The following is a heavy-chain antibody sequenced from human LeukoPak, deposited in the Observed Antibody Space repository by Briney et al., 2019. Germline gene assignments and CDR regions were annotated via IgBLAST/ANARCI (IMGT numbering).Heavy chain of an antibody. J-gene: IGHJ6*03. CDR3: ARAPYSGKYYYYYMDV. CDR2: MNPNSGNT. CDR1: GGTFSSYT. D-gene: IGHD1-26*01. V-gene: IGHV1-8*03. Sequence: ASVKVSCKASGGTFSSYTIIWVRQATGQGLEWMGWMNPNSGNTGYAQKFQGRVTITRNTSISTAYMELSSLRSEDTAVYYCARAPYSGKYYYYYMDVWGKGTTVTVSS.